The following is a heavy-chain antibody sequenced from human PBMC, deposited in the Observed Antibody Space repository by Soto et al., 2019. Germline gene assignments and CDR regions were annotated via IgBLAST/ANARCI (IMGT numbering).Heavy chain of an antibody. CDR2: ISYDGSNK. J-gene: IGHJ6*02. Sequence: GGSLRLSCAASGFTFSSYAMHWVRQAPGKGLEWVAVISYDGSNKYYADSVKGRFTISRDNSKNTLYLQMNSLRAEDTAVYYCAREYCSGGSCYPQHYYYGMDVWGQGTTVTVSS. V-gene: IGHV3-30-3*01. D-gene: IGHD2-15*01. CDR1: GFTFSSYA. CDR3: AREYCSGGSCYPQHYYYGMDV.